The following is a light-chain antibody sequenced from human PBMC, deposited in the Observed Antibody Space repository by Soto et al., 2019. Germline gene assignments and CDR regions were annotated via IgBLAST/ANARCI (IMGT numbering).Light chain of an antibody. V-gene: IGKV1-5*01. J-gene: IGKJ1*01. Sequence: DRQMTQSPSTLSGSVGDRVTITCRASQTISSWLAWYQQKPGKAPKLLIYDASSLESGVPSRFSGSGSGTEFTLTISSLQPDDFATYYCQQYNSYSRPFGQGTKVDIK. CDR3: QQYNSYSRP. CDR1: QTISSW. CDR2: DAS.